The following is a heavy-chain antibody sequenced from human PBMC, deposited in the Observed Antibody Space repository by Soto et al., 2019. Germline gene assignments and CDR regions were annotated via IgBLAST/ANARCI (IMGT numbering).Heavy chain of an antibody. CDR2: IYYSGST. V-gene: IGHV4-59*01. CDR3: ARGMALWFGELSGYDMDV. D-gene: IGHD3-10*01. CDR1: GGSISSYY. Sequence: QVQLQESGPGLVKPSETLSLTCTVSGGSISSYYWSWIRQPPGKGLEWIGYIYYSGSTNYNPSLKSRVTKSGETSKNQFSLKLSSVTAADTAVYYCARGMALWFGELSGYDMDVWGQGTTVTVSS. J-gene: IGHJ6*02.